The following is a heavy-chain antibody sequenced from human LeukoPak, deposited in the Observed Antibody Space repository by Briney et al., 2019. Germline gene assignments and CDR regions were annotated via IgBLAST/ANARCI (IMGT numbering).Heavy chain of an antibody. D-gene: IGHD3-10*01. CDR1: GFTFEDYA. CDR3: AKGVVRRALYFDN. V-gene: IGHV3-9*01. Sequence: GGSLRLSCAASGFTFEDYAMHWVRQAPGKGLEWVSGISWNSGDIGYADSVKGRFTVSRDNAKNCLYLQMNGLRPDDTALYYCAKGVVRRALYFDNWGQGTRVTVSS. J-gene: IGHJ4*02. CDR2: ISWNSGDI.